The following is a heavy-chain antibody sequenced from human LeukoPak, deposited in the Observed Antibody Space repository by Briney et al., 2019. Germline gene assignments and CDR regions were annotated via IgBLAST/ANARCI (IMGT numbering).Heavy chain of an antibody. D-gene: IGHD2-2*02. Sequence: SETLSLTCAVYGGSFSGYYWSWIRQPPGKGLEWIGEINHSGSTNYNPSLKSRVTISVDTSKNQFSLKLSSVTAADTAVYYCARVNERSSTSCYINYWGQGTLVTVSS. CDR3: ARVNERSSTSCYINY. V-gene: IGHV4-34*01. CDR2: INHSGST. J-gene: IGHJ4*02. CDR1: GGSFSGYY.